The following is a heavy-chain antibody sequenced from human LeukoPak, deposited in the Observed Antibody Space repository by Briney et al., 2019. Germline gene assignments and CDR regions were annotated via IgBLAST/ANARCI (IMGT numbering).Heavy chain of an antibody. J-gene: IGHJ4*02. V-gene: IGHV4-59*01. CDR2: IYYSGST. D-gene: IGHD1/OR15-1a*01. CDR1: GGSISSYY. CDR3: ARAVREHYYFDY. Sequence: SETLSLTCTVSGGSISSYYWSWIRQPPGKGLEWIGYIYYSGSTNYNPSLKSRVTISVDTSKNQFSLKLSSVTAADTAVYYCARAVREHYYFDYWGQGTLVTVSS.